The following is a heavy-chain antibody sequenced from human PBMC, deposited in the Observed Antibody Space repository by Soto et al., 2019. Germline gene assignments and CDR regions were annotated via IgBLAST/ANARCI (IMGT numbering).Heavy chain of an antibody. CDR3: ASLRTGHYDILTGFGVLDI. Sequence: GVSLRLSCAASGFTFRDIFMTWIRQAPGKGLEWVSYISSSGRFTSYADSVKGRFTISRDNARNSLYLQMNSLRAEDTAVYYCASLRTGHYDILTGFGVLDIWGQGTMVTVSS. CDR2: ISSSGRFT. D-gene: IGHD3-9*01. V-gene: IGHV3-11*03. CDR1: GFTFRDIF. J-gene: IGHJ3*02.